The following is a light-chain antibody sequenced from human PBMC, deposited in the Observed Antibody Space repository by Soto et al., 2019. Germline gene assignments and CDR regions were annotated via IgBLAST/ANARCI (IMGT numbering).Light chain of an antibody. CDR1: SSDVGTHTY. CDR2: DVI. J-gene: IGLJ1*01. Sequence: QSVLTQPRSVSGSPGQSVTISCTGASSDVGTHTYVSWYQQHPGKAPKLIIYDVIKRPSGVPDRFSGSKSGNTASLTISGLQAEDEADYYCCSYAGSYTHVFGTGTKVTVL. V-gene: IGLV2-11*01. CDR3: CSYAGSYTHV.